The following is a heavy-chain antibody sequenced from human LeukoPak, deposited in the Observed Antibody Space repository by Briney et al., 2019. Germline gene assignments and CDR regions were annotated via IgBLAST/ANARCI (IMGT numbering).Heavy chain of an antibody. J-gene: IGHJ4*02. CDR3: VSGNYDILTGHYYFDY. CDR1: GGSFSGYY. Sequence: SETLSLTCAVYGGSFSGYYWSWIRQPPGKGLEWIGEINHSGSTNYNPSLKSRVTISVDTSKNQFSLKLSSVTAADTAVYYCVSGNYDILTGHYYFDYWGQGTLVTVSS. CDR2: INHSGST. V-gene: IGHV4-34*01. D-gene: IGHD3-9*01.